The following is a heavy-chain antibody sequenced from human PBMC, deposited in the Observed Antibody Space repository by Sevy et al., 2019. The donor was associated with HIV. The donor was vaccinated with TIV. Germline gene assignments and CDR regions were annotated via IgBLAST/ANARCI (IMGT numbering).Heavy chain of an antibody. CDR1: AFTFSSYG. CDR3: ASDILTGSDY. CDR2: IWYDGSDK. Sequence: GGSLRLSCAASAFTFSSYGMHWVRQAPGKGLEWVAFIWYDGSDKEYAYSVKGRFTISRDNSKNTLYLQMNSLRAEDTAVYYCASDILTGSDYWGQGTLVTVSS. D-gene: IGHD3-9*01. V-gene: IGHV3-30*02. J-gene: IGHJ4*02.